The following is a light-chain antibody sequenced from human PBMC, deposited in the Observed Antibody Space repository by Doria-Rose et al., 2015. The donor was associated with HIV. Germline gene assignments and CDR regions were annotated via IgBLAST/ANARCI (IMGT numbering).Light chain of an antibody. CDR1: QSLSSTY. CDR3: HQYGTSWA. V-gene: IGKV3-20*01. Sequence: TQSPGTLSLSPGERATLSCRASQSLSSTYLAWYRQKPGQAPSLLIYDGSTGATGIPDRFSASGSGTDFTLTINRLEPEDFALYYCHQYGTSWAFGQGTKVEI. CDR2: DGS. J-gene: IGKJ1*01.